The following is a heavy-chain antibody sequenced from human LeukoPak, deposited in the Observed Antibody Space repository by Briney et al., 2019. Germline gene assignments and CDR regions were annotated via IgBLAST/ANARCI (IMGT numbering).Heavy chain of an antibody. D-gene: IGHD6-13*01. CDR1: GFTFSNYG. V-gene: IGHV3-30*18. CDR3: AKAGYSISWYYFDS. J-gene: IGHJ4*02. Sequence: GGSLRLSCAASGFTFSNYGMNWVRQAPGKGLEWVAVMSYDTRNKHYADSVKGRFTISRDNSKNTLYLQMNSLTPEDTAMYYCAKAGYSISWYYFDSWGQGTLVTVSS. CDR2: MSYDTRNK.